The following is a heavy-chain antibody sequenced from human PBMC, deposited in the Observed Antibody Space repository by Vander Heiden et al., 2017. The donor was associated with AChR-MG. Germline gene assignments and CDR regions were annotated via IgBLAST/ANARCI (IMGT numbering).Heavy chain of an antibody. Sequence: QVQLQESGPGLVKPSQTLSLTCSVSGASISSGAYYWTWLRQQPGKGLEWIGNFYYGGSTHYNPSLGSRLIISPDTSKNVFSLKLSSLTAADTAVYYCARELCCDGDCSFDPWGQGTMVTVSS. V-gene: IGHV4-31*03. J-gene: IGHJ5*02. CDR3: ARELCCDGDCSFDP. CDR1: GASISSGAYY. CDR2: FYYGGST. D-gene: IGHD2-21*02.